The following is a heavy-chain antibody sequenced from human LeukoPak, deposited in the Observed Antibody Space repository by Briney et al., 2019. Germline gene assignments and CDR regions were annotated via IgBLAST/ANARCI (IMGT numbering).Heavy chain of an antibody. D-gene: IGHD5-24*01. CDR2: INHSGIT. J-gene: IGHJ4*02. V-gene: IGHV4-34*01. CDR1: GGSFSDYY. CDR3: ASVALATSNFNY. Sequence: PSETLSLTCAVYGGSFSDYYWSWIRQPPGKGLEWIGEINHSGITNHNPSLKSRVTIPVDTSKNEISLKVTSVSAADTAVYYCASVALATSNFNYWGQGILVTVSS.